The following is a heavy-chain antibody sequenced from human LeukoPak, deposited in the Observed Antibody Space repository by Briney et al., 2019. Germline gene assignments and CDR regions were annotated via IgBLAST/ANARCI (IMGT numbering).Heavy chain of an antibody. CDR3: ARVYCSGGSCSLSYFDY. CDR1: GGSISGHY. Sequence: PSETLSLTCTVSGGSISGHYWTWMRQPPGKGLEWIGYIYYSGTTNYNPSLKSRVTISVDTSKNQFSLKLSSVTAADTAVYYCARVYCSGGSCSLSYFDYWGQGTLVTVSS. CDR2: IYYSGTT. J-gene: IGHJ4*02. V-gene: IGHV4-59*11. D-gene: IGHD2-15*01.